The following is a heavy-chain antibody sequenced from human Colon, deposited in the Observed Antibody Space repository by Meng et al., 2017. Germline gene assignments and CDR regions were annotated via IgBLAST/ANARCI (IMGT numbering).Heavy chain of an antibody. D-gene: IGHD2-2*01. J-gene: IGHJ4*02. CDR3: ARSYYSSSSWYDDY. CDR2: IYYSGAT. V-gene: IGHV4-39*01. Sequence: QPQLQESGPGLVKPSEALSLTCSVSGGSIRSTSNYWDWVRQPPGTRLEWIGSIYYSGATYYNPSLKSRVTMSVDTSKNQFSLKLSSVTAADTAVYYCARSYYSSSSWYDDYWGQGTLVTVSS. CDR1: GGSIRSTSNY.